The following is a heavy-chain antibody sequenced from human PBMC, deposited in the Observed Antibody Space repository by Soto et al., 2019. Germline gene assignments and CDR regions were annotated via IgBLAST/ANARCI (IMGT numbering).Heavy chain of an antibody. CDR2: INAGNGST. J-gene: IGHJ5*02. Sequence: ASVKVSCKASGYTFTSYAMHWVRQAPGQRLEWMGWINAGNGSTKYSQKFQGRVTITRDTSASTAYMELSSLRSEDTAVYYCARRHPGMLDPWGQGTLVTAPQ. CDR1: GYTFTSYA. CDR3: ARRHPGMLDP. D-gene: IGHD2-8*01. V-gene: IGHV1-3*01.